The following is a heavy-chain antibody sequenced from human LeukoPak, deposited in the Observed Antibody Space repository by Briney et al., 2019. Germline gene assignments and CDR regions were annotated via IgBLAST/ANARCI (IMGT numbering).Heavy chain of an antibody. V-gene: IGHV4-31*03. CDR2: IYYSGST. CDR3: ARLRNVLRYFDFDY. J-gene: IGHJ4*02. D-gene: IGHD3-9*01. CDR1: GGSISSGGYY. Sequence: PSETLSLTCTVSGGSISSGGYYWSWIRQHPGKGLEWIGYIYYSGSTYYNPSLKSRVTISVDTSKNQFSLKLSSVTAADTAVYYCARLRNVLRYFDFDYWGQGTLVTVSS.